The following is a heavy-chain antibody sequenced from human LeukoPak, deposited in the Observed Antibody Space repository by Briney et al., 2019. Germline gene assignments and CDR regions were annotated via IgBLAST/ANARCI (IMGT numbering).Heavy chain of an antibody. CDR2: IYYSGST. V-gene: IGHV4-39*07. D-gene: IGHD3-10*01. Sequence: PSETLSLTCTVSGGSISSSNFYWGWIRQPPGKGLEWIGSIYYSGSTYYNPSLKSRVTISVDTSKNQFSLNLSSVTAADTAVYYCARGLWLGEGYFYYMDVWGKGTTVTVSS. J-gene: IGHJ6*03. CDR3: ARGLWLGEGYFYYMDV. CDR1: GGSISSSNFY.